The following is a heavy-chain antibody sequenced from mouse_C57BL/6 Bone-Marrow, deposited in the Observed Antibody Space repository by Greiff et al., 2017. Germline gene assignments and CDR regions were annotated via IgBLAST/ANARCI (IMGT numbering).Heavy chain of an antibody. V-gene: IGHV1-85*01. Sequence: QVQLQESGPELVKPGASVKLSCKASGYTFTSYDINWVKQRPGQGLEWIGWIYPRDGSTKYNEKLKGKATLTVEPSSSTAYMELHSLTSEDSAVYFCAGGADYGSSYIWYFDVWGTGTTVTVSS. CDR2: IYPRDGST. CDR3: AGGADYGSSYIWYFDV. J-gene: IGHJ1*03. D-gene: IGHD1-1*01. CDR1: GYTFTSYD.